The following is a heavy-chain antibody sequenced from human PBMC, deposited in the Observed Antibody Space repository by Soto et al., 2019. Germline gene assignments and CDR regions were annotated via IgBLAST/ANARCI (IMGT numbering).Heavy chain of an antibody. CDR2: ITINGNT. V-gene: IGHV4-4*07. Sequence: QVQQQESGPGLVKPSDTLSLTCRDSGAYISDFSWSWIRQPAGEGLEWIGRITINGNTQKNPSFKSRFPMSIDTSRNHFCLNLQSASAADTALYYCARETGENWTYEAHWGSWTLVTVSS. J-gene: IGHJ1*01. CDR3: ARETGENWTYEAH. CDR1: GAYISDFS. D-gene: IGHD1-7*01.